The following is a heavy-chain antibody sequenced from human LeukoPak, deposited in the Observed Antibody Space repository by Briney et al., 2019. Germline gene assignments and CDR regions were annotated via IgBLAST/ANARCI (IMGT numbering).Heavy chain of an antibody. J-gene: IGHJ4*02. CDR2: ISSSSSYI. D-gene: IGHD3-22*01. Sequence: PGGSLRLSCAASGFTFSSYSMNWVRQAPGKGLEWVSSISSSSSYIYYADSVKGRFTISRDNAKNSLYLQMNSLRAEDTAVYYCARIHSSGYYTQPFDYWGQGTLVTVSS. V-gene: IGHV3-21*01. CDR1: GFTFSSYS. CDR3: ARIHSSGYYTQPFDY.